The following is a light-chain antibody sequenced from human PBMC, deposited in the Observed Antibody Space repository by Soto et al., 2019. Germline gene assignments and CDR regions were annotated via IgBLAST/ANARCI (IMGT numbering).Light chain of an antibody. Sequence: DIQMTQLPSSMSASVGDRVTITCRASQGISRWLAWYHQKPGKAPNLLIYSASTLHSGVPSRFSGSGSGTDFTLTISSLQPEDFGTYYCHQSNSFPLTGGPGTNVDMK. V-gene: IGKV1-12*01. J-gene: IGKJ3*01. CDR2: SAS. CDR1: QGISRW. CDR3: HQSNSFPLT.